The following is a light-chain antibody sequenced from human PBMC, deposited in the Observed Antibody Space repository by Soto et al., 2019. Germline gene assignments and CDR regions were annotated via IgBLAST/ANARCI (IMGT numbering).Light chain of an antibody. CDR2: DAS. J-gene: IGKJ4*01. Sequence: EIVLTQSPATLSLSPGERATLSCRASQSVSSYLAWYQQKPGQAPRLLIYDASNRATGIPARFSGSGSGTDFTLTISSLEPEDFAVYYCQQRSNWPRGLTFVGGTKVESK. CDR1: QSVSSY. CDR3: QQRSNWPRGLT. V-gene: IGKV3-11*01.